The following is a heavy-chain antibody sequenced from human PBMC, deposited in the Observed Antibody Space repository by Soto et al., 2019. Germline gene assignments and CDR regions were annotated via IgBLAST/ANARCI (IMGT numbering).Heavy chain of an antibody. Sequence: PGGSLRLSCAAFGFTFSIYWMHWVRQAPGKGPVWVSRIDNAGSSARYADSVKGRFTISRDNAKNTVYLQMNSLRAEDTAVYYCTRVGGSVSGMEVWGQGTTVTVSS. D-gene: IGHD1-26*01. CDR1: GFTFSIYW. J-gene: IGHJ6*02. CDR2: IDNAGSSA. CDR3: TRVGGSVSGMEV. V-gene: IGHV3-74*01.